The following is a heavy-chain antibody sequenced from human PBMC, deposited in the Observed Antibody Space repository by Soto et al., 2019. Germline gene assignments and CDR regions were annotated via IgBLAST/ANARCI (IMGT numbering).Heavy chain of an antibody. V-gene: IGHV1-18*01. CDR2: ISAYNGNT. Sequence: ASVKVSCKASGYTFTSYGISWVRQAPGQGLERMGWISAYNGNTNYAQKLQGRVTMTTDTSTSTAYMELRSLRSDDTAVYYCLRDYPLAVAGTFYYYGMDVWGQGTTVTVSS. D-gene: IGHD6-19*01. CDR3: LRDYPLAVAGTFYYYGMDV. J-gene: IGHJ6*02. CDR1: GYTFTSYG.